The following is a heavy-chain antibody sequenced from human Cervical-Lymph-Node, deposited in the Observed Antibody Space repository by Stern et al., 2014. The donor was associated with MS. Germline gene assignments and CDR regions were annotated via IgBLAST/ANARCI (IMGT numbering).Heavy chain of an antibody. V-gene: IGHV1-2*02. J-gene: IGHJ4*01. Sequence: VQLVESGAEARAPGASMKVSCKASGYIFTDYYLHWVRQAPGQGLEWLAWINPNSGCTNYAQNFQGMVTMTRDTSISTAYMELRWLGSADTAVYYCARGSGTAYDLRGDYWGQGTLVTVSS. CDR3: ARGSGTAYDLRGDY. CDR1: GYIFTDYY. D-gene: IGHD3-3*01. CDR2: INPNSGCT.